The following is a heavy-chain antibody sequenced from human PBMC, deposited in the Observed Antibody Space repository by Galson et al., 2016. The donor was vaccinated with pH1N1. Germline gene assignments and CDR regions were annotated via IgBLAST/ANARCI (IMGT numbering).Heavy chain of an antibody. J-gene: IGHJ4*02. Sequence: PALVKPTQTLTLTCTFSGFSLSTRRVGVGWIRQPPGKALEWLALVYWDDDKRYSPSLTTRLTFTQDTSSNQVVLTMTNMHPVDTGTDYCSRQLGGCTDGSCQLRRSDVWGQGNLVIVAS. CDR3: SRQLGGCTDGSCQLRRSDV. D-gene: IGHD2-15*01. V-gene: IGHV2-5*02. CDR1: GFSLSTRRVG. CDR2: VYWDDDK.